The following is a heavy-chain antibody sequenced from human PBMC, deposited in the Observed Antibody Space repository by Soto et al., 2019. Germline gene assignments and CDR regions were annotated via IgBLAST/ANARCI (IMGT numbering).Heavy chain of an antibody. D-gene: IGHD2-15*01. CDR3: ARSHSEYCSGGSCYSGYYYYYYMDV. Sequence: SVKVSCKASGYTFTYRCLHWVRQAPGQALEWMGWITPFNGNTNYAQKLQGRVTMTTDTSTSTAYMELRSLRSDDTAVYYCARSHSEYCSGGSCYSGYYYYYYMDVWGKGTTVTVLL. V-gene: IGHV1-45*02. J-gene: IGHJ6*03. CDR1: GYTFTYRC. CDR2: ITPFNGNT.